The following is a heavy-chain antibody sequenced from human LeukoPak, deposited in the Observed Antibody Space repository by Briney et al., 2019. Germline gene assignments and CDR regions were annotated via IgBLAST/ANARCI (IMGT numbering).Heavy chain of an antibody. J-gene: IGHJ4*02. Sequence: GRSLRLSCAASGFTFSSYGMHWVRQAPGKGLEWVAVISYDGSNKCYADSVKGRFTISRDNSKNTLYLQMNSLRAEDTAVYYCAKEGVGAAIDYWGQGTLVTVSS. CDR2: ISYDGSNK. CDR1: GFTFSSYG. D-gene: IGHD1-26*01. V-gene: IGHV3-30*18. CDR3: AKEGVGAAIDY.